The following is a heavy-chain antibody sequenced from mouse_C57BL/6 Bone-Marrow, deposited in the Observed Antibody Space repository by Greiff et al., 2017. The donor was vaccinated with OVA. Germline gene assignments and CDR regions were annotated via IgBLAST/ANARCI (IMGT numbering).Heavy chain of an antibody. V-gene: IGHV1-81*01. Sequence: VQLQQSGAELARPGASVKLSCKASGYTFTSYGISWVKQRTGQGLEWIGEIYPRSGNTYYNEKFKGKATLTADKSSSTAYMELRSLTSEDSAVYFGARGYDGYYSWFAYWGQGTLVTVSA. CDR3: ARGYDGYYSWFAY. D-gene: IGHD2-3*01. J-gene: IGHJ3*01. CDR1: GYTFTSYG. CDR2: IYPRSGNT.